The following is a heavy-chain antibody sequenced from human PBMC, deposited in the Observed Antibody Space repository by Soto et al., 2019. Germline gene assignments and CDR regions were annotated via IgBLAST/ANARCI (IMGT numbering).Heavy chain of an antibody. D-gene: IGHD6-13*01. V-gene: IGHV3-30*18. CDR1: GITFSKFG. Sequence: GGSLNLSCAAAGITFSKFGMHWGRQAPCKGLEWVASISYDGNIKYSADSVKVRFTISRDNSKNTLYLQMNSLRSEDTAVYYCAKFWGPVTAAVDDYWGQGTLVTVSS. CDR2: ISYDGNIK. J-gene: IGHJ4*02. CDR3: AKFWGPVTAAVDDY.